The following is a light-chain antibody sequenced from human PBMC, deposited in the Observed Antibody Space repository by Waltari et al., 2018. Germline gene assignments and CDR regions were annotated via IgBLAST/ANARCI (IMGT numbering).Light chain of an antibody. CDR2: VNSDGSH. V-gene: IGLV4-69*01. CDR1: SGHSSTV. Sequence: QLVLTQSPSASASLRASVKLTCTLSSGHSSTVIAWLQQQPEKGPRYLMKVNSDGSHSKGDEIPDRFSGSSSGAERYLTISSLQSEDEADYYCQTGGHGTWVFGGGTKLTVL. J-gene: IGLJ3*02. CDR3: QTGGHGTWV.